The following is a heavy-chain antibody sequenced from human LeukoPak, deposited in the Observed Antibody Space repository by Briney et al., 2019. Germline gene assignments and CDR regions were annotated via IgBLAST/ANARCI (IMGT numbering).Heavy chain of an antibody. Sequence: ASVEVSCKASGYTFTSYGISWVRQAPGQGLEWMGWISAYNGNTNYAQKLQGRVTMTTDTSTSTAYMELRSLRSDDTAVYYCARNTDYGDPFDYWGQGTLVTVSS. V-gene: IGHV1-18*04. CDR2: ISAYNGNT. CDR3: ARNTDYGDPFDY. CDR1: GYTFTSYG. J-gene: IGHJ4*02. D-gene: IGHD4-17*01.